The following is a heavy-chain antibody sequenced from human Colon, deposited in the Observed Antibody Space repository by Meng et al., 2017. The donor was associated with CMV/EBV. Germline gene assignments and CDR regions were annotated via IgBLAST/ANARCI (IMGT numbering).Heavy chain of an antibody. V-gene: IGHV4-31*03. CDR2: IYYSGNT. CDR1: GGSISSGGYY. CDR3: ARERYSYADDAFDI. D-gene: IGHD5-18*01. Sequence: SETLSLTCTVSGGSISSGGYYWSWIRQHPGKGLEWIGYIYYSGNTYYNPSLKSRVTISVDTSKNQFSLKLSSVTAADTAVYYCARERYSYADDAFDIWGQGTMVTVSS. J-gene: IGHJ3*02.